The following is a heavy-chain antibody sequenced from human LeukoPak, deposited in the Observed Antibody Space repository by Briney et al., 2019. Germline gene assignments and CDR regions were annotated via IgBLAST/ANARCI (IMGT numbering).Heavy chain of an antibody. Sequence: GGSLRLSCAASGSTFSSYAMSWARQAPGKGLEWVAAISYDGSNEYYLDSVKGRFTVSRDNAKNSLYLQMNSLRAEDTAVYYCATYSSLNRREFQYWGQGTLLTVSS. CDR1: GSTFSSYA. V-gene: IGHV3-30*04. D-gene: IGHD3-22*01. J-gene: IGHJ1*01. CDR2: ISYDGSNE. CDR3: ATYSSLNRREFQY.